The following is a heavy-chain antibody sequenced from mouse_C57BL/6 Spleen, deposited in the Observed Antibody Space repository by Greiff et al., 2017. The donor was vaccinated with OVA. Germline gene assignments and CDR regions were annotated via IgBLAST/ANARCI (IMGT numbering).Heavy chain of an antibody. Sequence: EVHLVESGGGLVKPGGSLKLSCAASGFTFSDYGMHWVRQAPEKGLEWVAYISSGSSTIYYADTVKGRFTISRDNAKNTLFLQMTSLRSEDTAMYYCARGGYGSSYVPFDYWGQGTTLTVSS. CDR3: ARGGYGSSYVPFDY. J-gene: IGHJ2*01. CDR2: ISSGSSTI. D-gene: IGHD1-1*01. V-gene: IGHV5-17*01. CDR1: GFTFSDYG.